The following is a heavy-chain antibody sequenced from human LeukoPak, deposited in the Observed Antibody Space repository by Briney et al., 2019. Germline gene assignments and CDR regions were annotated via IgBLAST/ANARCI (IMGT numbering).Heavy chain of an antibody. J-gene: IGHJ4*02. CDR1: GFTFSSYA. Sequence: GGSLRLSCAASGFTFSSYAMSWVRQAPGKGLEWVSAISGSGGSTYYADSVKGRFTISRDNSKNTLYLQMNSLRAEDTAVYYCAKGKGYYDSSGYIGYYFDYWGQGTLVTVPS. CDR2: ISGSGGST. D-gene: IGHD3-22*01. CDR3: AKGKGYYDSSGYIGYYFDY. V-gene: IGHV3-23*01.